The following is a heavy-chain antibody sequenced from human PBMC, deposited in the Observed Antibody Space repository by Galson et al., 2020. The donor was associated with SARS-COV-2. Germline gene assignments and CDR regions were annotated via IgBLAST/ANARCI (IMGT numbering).Heavy chain of an antibody. CDR2: IHHRNSDT. CDR3: ASVRYDFWSGFVFDVLDL. Sequence: KIGESPKISRQGSGYRFPNNWIGRVRQMPGQGLEWMGIIHHRNSDTKYSPSFERQVTIQADKSLSTTFLQWSSLKGSDTARYYCASVRYDFWSGFVFDVLDLWGQGTMVTV. V-gene: IGHV5-51*01. D-gene: IGHD3-3*01. J-gene: IGHJ3*01. CDR1: GYRFPNNW.